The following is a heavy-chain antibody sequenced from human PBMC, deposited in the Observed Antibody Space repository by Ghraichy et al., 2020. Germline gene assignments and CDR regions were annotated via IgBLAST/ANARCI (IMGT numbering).Heavy chain of an antibody. CDR3: ARGPSLLGATTHGFDAFDI. V-gene: IGHV4-34*01. D-gene: IGHD1-26*01. CDR2: INHSGST. CDR1: GGSFSGYY. J-gene: IGHJ3*02. Sequence: SETLSLTCAVYGGSFSGYYWSWIRQPPGKGLEWIGEINHSGSTNYNPSLKSRVTISVDTSKNQFSLKLSSVTAADTAVYYCARGPSLLGATTHGFDAFDIWGQGTMVTVSS.